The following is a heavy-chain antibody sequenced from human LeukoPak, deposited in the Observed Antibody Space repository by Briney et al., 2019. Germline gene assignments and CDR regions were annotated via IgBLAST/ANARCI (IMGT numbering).Heavy chain of an antibody. CDR3: ARAGSGSGWYFDY. V-gene: IGHV1-18*01. J-gene: IGHJ4*02. Sequence: ASVKVSCKASGYTFTSYGITWVRRAPGQGLEWMGWISPYNGNTGYAQKFQGRVAMTTDTSTTTAYMELRGLRFNDTAVYYCARAGSGSGWYFDYWGQGTLVTVSS. CDR1: GYTFTSYG. CDR2: ISPYNGNT. D-gene: IGHD6-19*01.